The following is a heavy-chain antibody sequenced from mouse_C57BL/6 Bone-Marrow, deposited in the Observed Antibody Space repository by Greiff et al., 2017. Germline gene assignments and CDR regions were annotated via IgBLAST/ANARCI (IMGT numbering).Heavy chain of an antibody. V-gene: IGHV14-2*01. Sequence: VQLQQSGAELVKPGASVKLSCTASGFNIKDYYMHWVKQRTEQGLEWIGRIDPEDGETKYAPKFQGKATMTADTSSNTAYLALSSLTSEYTAIYYCATVYYFDDWGQGTTLTVSS. CDR3: ATVYYFDD. J-gene: IGHJ2*01. CDR1: GFNIKDYY. CDR2: IDPEDGET.